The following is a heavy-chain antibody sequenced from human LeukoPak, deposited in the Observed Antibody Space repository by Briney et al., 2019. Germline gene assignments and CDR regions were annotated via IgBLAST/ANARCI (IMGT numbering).Heavy chain of an antibody. CDR3: ARVVVPGWFDP. CDR1: GGSISSSSYY. D-gene: IGHD2-15*01. J-gene: IGHJ5*02. V-gene: IGHV4-39*07. Sequence: SETLSLTCTVSGGSISSSSYYWGWIRQPPGKGLEWIGNIYYSGSTYYNPSLKSRVTISVDTSNNQFSLKLSSVTAADTAVYYCARVVVPGWFDPWGQGTLVTVSP. CDR2: IYYSGST.